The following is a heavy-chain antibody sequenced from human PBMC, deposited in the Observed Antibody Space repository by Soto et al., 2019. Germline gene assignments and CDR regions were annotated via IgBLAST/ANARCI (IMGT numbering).Heavy chain of an antibody. CDR3: ATVAGLYYFDY. Sequence: QVQLQQWGAGLLKPSETLSLTCAVYGGSFSGYYWSWIRQPPGKGLEWIGEINHSGSTNYNPSLKSRVTISVDTSKNQFSLKLRSVTAADSAVYYCATVAGLYYFDYWGQGTLVTVSS. CDR1: GGSFSGYY. CDR2: INHSGST. D-gene: IGHD6-19*01. J-gene: IGHJ4*02. V-gene: IGHV4-34*01.